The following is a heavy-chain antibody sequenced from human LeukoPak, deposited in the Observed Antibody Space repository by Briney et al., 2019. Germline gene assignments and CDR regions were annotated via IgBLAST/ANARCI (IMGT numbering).Heavy chain of an antibody. CDR3: AKDKAPLYSGYDWDLDF. CDR2: ISWNSAYI. Sequence: GGSLRLSCAASGCTFHHYAIHWVRQVPGKGLEWVSGISWNSAYIGYADSVKGRFTISRDNAKNSVYLQMNSLRAEDTALYYCAKDKAPLYSGYDWDLDFWGQGTMVTVSS. CDR1: GCTFHHYA. V-gene: IGHV3-9*01. D-gene: IGHD5-12*01. J-gene: IGHJ4*02.